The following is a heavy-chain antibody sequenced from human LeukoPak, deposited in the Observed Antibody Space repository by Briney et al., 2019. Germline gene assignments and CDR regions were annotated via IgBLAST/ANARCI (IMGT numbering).Heavy chain of an antibody. Sequence: PGGSLRLSCAASGFTFSSYSMNCVRQAPGKALEWVAYISSSSSTIYYANSLNRRSTISRDNAKNPLYLQMKSLRAEDTAVYYCERDRGLPDFNPDYWGQGPLVTVSS. J-gene: IGHJ4*02. CDR2: ISSSSSTI. D-gene: IGHD2-21*02. V-gene: IGHV3-48*04. CDR1: GFTFSSYS. CDR3: ERDRGLPDFNPDY.